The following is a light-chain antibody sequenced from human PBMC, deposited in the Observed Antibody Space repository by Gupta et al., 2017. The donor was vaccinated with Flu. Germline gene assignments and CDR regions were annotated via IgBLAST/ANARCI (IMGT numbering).Light chain of an antibody. J-gene: IGKJ2*01. Sequence: ELVFTQSPGPLPWSPGQRATHPCRASPSTSNNYLAWYQQNPGQAPRLLIYEASSRATGVPDRFSGSGSGTDFTLTVSRLQPEDVVVYYCQHYCSTQYTFGQGTKLKIK. CDR1: PSTSNNY. CDR2: EAS. V-gene: IGKV3-20*01. CDR3: QHYCSTQYT.